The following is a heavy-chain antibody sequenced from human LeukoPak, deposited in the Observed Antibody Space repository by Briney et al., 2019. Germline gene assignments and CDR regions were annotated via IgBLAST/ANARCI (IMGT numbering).Heavy chain of an antibody. D-gene: IGHD6-13*01. J-gene: IGHJ5*02. V-gene: IGHV4-59*12. CDR2: IYYSGST. Sequence: SETLSLTCTATGGSIRSYFWSWHRQPPGKGLKWNRNIYYSGSTYYNPSLKSRVTISVDTSKNQFSLKLSSVTAADTAVYYCARRGSLGGIAAPKVHNWFDPWGQGTLVTVSS. CDR1: GGSIRSYF. CDR3: ARRGSLGGIAAPKVHNWFDP.